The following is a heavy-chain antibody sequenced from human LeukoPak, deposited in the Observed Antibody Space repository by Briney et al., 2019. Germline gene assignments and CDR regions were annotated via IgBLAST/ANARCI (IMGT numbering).Heavy chain of an antibody. V-gene: IGHV3-9*01. J-gene: IGHJ2*01. CDR3: ATGGHSSSSYWYFDL. CDR1: GFTFDDYA. D-gene: IGHD6-6*01. CDR2: ISRNSGSI. Sequence: GGSLRLSCAASGFTFDDYAMHWVRQAPGKGLEWVSGISRNSGSIGYADSVKGRFTISRDNAKNSLYLQMNSLRAEDTALYYCATGGHSSSSYWYFDLWGRGTLVTVSS.